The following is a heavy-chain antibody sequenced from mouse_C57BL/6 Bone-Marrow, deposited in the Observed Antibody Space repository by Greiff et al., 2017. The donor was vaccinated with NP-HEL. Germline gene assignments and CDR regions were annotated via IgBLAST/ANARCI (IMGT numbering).Heavy chain of an antibody. J-gene: IGHJ1*03. CDR1: GFTFSSYA. CDR3: TRGLYGSSFYWYFDV. CDR2: ISSGGDYI. Sequence: EVMLVESGEGLVKPGGSLKLSCAASGFTFSSYAMSWVRQTPEKRLEWVAYISSGGDYIYYADTVKGRFTISSDNARNTLYLQMSSLKSEDTAMYYCTRGLYGSSFYWYFDVWGTGTTVTVSS. D-gene: IGHD1-1*01. V-gene: IGHV5-9-1*02.